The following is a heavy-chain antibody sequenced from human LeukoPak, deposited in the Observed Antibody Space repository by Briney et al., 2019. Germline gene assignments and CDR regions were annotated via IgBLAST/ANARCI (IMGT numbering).Heavy chain of an antibody. J-gene: IGHJ3*02. CDR2: IYTSGST. V-gene: IGHV4-4*07. CDR1: GGSISSYY. Sequence: SETLSLTCTVSGGSISSYYWSWIRQSAGKGLEWIGRIYTSGSTNYNPSLKSRVTMSVDTSKNQFSLKLSSVTAADTAVYYCARDHLRYCSGGSCYFAFDIWGQGTMVTVSS. D-gene: IGHD2-15*01. CDR3: ARDHLRYCSGGSCYFAFDI.